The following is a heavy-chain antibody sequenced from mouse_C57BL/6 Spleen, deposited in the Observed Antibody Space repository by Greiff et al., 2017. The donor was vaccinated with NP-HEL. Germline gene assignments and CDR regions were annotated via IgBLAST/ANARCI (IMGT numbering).Heavy chain of an antibody. CDR3: TRGVTTGFDY. V-gene: IGHV6-6*01. Sequence: EVKVEESGGGLVQPGGSMKLSCAASGFTFSDAWMDWVRQSPEKGLEWVAEIRNKANNHATYYAESVKGRFTISRDDSKSSVYLQVNSLRAEDTGIYYCTRGVTTGFDYWGQGTTLTVSS. CDR2: IRNKANNHAT. D-gene: IGHD2-2*01. J-gene: IGHJ2*01. CDR1: GFTFSDAW.